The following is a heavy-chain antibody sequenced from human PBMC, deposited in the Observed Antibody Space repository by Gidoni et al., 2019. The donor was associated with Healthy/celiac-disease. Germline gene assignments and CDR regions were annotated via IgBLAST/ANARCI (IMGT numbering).Heavy chain of an antibody. CDR3: ARDEGIAVAGIFAY. CDR2: ISAYKGNT. J-gene: IGHJ4*02. CDR1: GYTFTNYG. D-gene: IGHD6-19*01. Sequence: QVQLLQSGAEVKKPGASVKVSCKASGYTFTNYGISWVRQAPGQGPAWMGWISAYKGNTNYAQRLQGRVTMTTDTSTNTAYMELRSLRSDDTAVYYCARDEGIAVAGIFAYWGQGTLVTVSS. V-gene: IGHV1-18*01.